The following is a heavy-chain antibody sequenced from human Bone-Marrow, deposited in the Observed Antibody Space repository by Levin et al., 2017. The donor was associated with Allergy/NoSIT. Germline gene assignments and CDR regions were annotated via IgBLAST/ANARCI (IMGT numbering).Heavy chain of an antibody. D-gene: IGHD5-18*01. Sequence: SCAASGFTFRTHDMHWVRQGTGKGLEWVSTIGTAGDTYYPDSVRGRFTISRENAKNSLYLQMNVLSAGDTAVYYCARYNYEYNALDIWGQGTMVTVSS. CDR3: ARYNYEYNALDI. J-gene: IGHJ3*02. CDR2: IGTAGDT. V-gene: IGHV3-13*01. CDR1: GFTFRTHD.